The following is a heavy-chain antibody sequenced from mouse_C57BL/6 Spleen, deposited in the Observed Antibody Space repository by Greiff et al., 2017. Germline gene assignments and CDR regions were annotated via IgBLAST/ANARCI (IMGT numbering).Heavy chain of an antibody. V-gene: IGHV1-42*01. CDR2: INPSTGGT. CDR1: GYSFTGYY. J-gene: IGHJ4*01. Sequence: VQLKESGPELVKPGASVKISCKASGYSFTGYYMNWVKQSPEKSLEWIGEINPSTGGTTYNQKFKAKATLTVDKSSSTAYMQLKSLTSEDSAVYYCARRLGDYWGQGTSVTVSS. CDR3: ARRLGDY. D-gene: IGHD3-2*02.